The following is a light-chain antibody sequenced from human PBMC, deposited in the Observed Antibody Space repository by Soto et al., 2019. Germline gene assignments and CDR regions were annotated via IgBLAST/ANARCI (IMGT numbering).Light chain of an antibody. V-gene: IGLV1-44*01. CDR3: ASWDDSLNDVL. Sequence: QSVLTQPPSASGTPGQRVTISCSGSYSNFGSNIVNWYQHFPGTAPKLLIYNNNKRPSGVPDRFSASKSGTSVSLAISGLQSEDEAIYYCASWDDSLNDVLFGGGTK. J-gene: IGLJ2*01. CDR2: NNN. CDR1: YSNFGSNI.